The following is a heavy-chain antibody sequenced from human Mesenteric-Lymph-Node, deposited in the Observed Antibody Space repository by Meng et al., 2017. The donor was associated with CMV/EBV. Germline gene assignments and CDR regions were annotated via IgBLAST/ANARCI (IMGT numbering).Heavy chain of an antibody. V-gene: IGHV4-34*01. CDR1: SFRSCY. D-gene: IGHD3-3*01. J-gene: IGHJ4*02. Sequence: SFRSCYWSWLRPPPGKGLEWIGEINHSGSATHNPSLKSRVTMSVDTSKYQFSLKLSSVTAADTAVYYCASSLVKYDFWTNYEHYFDYWGQGELVTVSS. CDR3: ASSLVKYDFWTNYEHYFDY. CDR2: INHSGSA.